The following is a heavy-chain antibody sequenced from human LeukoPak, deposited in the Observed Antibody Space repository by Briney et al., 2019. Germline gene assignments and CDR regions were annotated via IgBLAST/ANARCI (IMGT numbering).Heavy chain of an antibody. Sequence: PGGSLRLSCAASGFTFSTYWMNWVRQAPGKGLEWVANIKQDGSEKYYVDSVKGRFTISRDNARNSLYLQMNSLRAGDTAVYYCANSGNFYSGGYWGQGTLVTVSS. V-gene: IGHV3-7*01. D-gene: IGHD1-26*01. CDR2: IKQDGSEK. J-gene: IGHJ4*02. CDR3: ANSGNFYSGGY. CDR1: GFTFSTYW.